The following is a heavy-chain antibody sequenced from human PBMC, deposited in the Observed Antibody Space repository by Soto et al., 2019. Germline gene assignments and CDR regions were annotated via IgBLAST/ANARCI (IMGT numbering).Heavy chain of an antibody. D-gene: IGHD2-2*01. CDR3: ARGRIVVVPAAMSYYYYYYMDV. CDR1: GGSISSGGYY. V-gene: IGHV4-31*03. Sequence: SETLSLTCTVSGGSISSGGYYWSWIRQHPGKGLEWIGELNYSGSTYYNPSLKSRVTISVDTSKNQFSLKLSSVTAADTAVYYCARGRIVVVPAAMSYYYYYYMDVWGKGTTVTVSS. CDR2: LNYSGST. J-gene: IGHJ6*03.